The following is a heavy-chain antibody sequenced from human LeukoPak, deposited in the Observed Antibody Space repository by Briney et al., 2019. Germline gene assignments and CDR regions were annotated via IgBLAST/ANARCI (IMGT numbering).Heavy chain of an antibody. J-gene: IGHJ4*02. CDR3: ARVGYYSSGPFSYFDY. CDR2: ISYDGSNE. CDR1: GFTFSRYA. D-gene: IGHD3-10*01. Sequence: GGSLRLSCAASGFTFSRYAMHWVRQAPGKGLEWVAVISYDGSNEYYAESVKGRFTISRDSSENTLYLEMNSLRVGDTAVYYCARVGYYSSGPFSYFDYWGQGTLVTVSS. V-gene: IGHV3-30-3*01.